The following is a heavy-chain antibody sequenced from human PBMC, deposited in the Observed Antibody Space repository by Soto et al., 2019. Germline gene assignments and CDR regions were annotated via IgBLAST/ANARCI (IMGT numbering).Heavy chain of an antibody. CDR2: ISGSGGST. J-gene: IGHJ4*02. CDR1: GFTFSSYA. Sequence: GGSLRLSCAASGFTFSSYAMSWVRQAPGKGLEWVSAISGSGGSTYYADSVKGRFTISRDNSKNTLYPQMNSLRAEDTAVYYCAKDPWVTVVIGYWGQGTLVTVSS. CDR3: AKDPWVTVVIGY. D-gene: IGHD2-15*01. V-gene: IGHV3-23*01.